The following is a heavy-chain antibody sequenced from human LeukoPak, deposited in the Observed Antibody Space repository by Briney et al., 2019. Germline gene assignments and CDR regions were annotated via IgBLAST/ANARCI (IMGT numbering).Heavy chain of an antibody. V-gene: IGHV1-46*02. D-gene: IGHD6-19*01. J-gene: IGHJ4*02. CDR3: ARQGTYSSAIGMGY. CDR1: GYTFNNHY. Sequence: ASVKVSCKASGYTFNNHYMYWVRQAPGQGLEWMGVINPSGGSTSYAQKFQGRVTMTRDTSTRSVYMEVNSLRSEDTAVYYCARQGTYSSAIGMGYWGQGTLVTVSS. CDR2: INPSGGST.